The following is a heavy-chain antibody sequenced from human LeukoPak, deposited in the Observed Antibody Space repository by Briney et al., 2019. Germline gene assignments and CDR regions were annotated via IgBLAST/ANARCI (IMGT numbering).Heavy chain of an antibody. J-gene: IGHJ4*02. Sequence: GGSLRLSCAASGFSFSSYWMKWVRQDPGKGLEWVANIKGDGSEKYYVDSVKGRFTISRDNAKNSLYLQMNSLRAEDTAVYYCAKDRGVVRGSYFDYWGQGTLVTVSS. CDR3: AKDRGVVRGSYFDY. D-gene: IGHD3-10*01. CDR2: IKGDGSEK. V-gene: IGHV3-7*01. CDR1: GFSFSSYW.